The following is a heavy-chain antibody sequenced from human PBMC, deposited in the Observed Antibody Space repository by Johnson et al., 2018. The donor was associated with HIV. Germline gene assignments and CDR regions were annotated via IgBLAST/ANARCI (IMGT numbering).Heavy chain of an antibody. CDR1: GFTFSSYA. Sequence: QVQLVESGGGLVQPGGSLRLSCAASGFTFSSYAMSWVRQAPGKGLEWVAIISFDGSNEYYADSVKGRFTISRDNFKNTLFLQMNSLRVEDTAVYYCAKDVDSSRWWRAFDMWGQGTMVSVSS. V-gene: IGHV3-30-3*01. CDR2: ISFDGSNE. J-gene: IGHJ3*02. D-gene: IGHD6-13*01. CDR3: AKDVDSSRWWRAFDM.